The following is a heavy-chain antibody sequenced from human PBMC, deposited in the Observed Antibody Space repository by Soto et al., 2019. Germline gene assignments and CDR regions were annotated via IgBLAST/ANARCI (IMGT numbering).Heavy chain of an antibody. Sequence: EVQLVESGGGLVQPGGSLRLSCAASGFTFSNYWMYWVRQAPGKGLVWVSRINSDGSVSSYADSVKGRLTISRDNVKNNVYLQMDSLRAEDTAVYYCARGDCVGGTCYSMAGCFYSYMDVWGKGTTVTVFS. V-gene: IGHV3-74*01. CDR3: ARGDCVGGTCYSMAGCFYSYMDV. J-gene: IGHJ6*03. D-gene: IGHD2-15*01. CDR1: GFTFSNYW. CDR2: INSDGSVS.